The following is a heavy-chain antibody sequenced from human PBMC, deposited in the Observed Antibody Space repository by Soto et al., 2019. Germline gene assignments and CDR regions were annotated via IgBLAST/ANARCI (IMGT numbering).Heavy chain of an antibody. D-gene: IGHD3-3*01. CDR3: AMDRGWSYYDVWCFYDKDSSGMDV. Sequence: GGSLRLSCAASGFTFDDYAMHWVRQAPGKGLEWVSGISWNSGSIGYADSVKGRFTISRDNAKNSLYLQMNSLRAEDTALYYCAMDRGWSYYDVWCFYDKDSSGMDVWGQGTTVTVSS. CDR1: GFTFDDYA. V-gene: IGHV3-9*01. J-gene: IGHJ6*02. CDR2: ISWNSGSI.